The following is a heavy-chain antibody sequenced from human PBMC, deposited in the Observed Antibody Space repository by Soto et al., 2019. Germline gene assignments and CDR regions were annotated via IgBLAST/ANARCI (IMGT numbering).Heavy chain of an antibody. CDR1: GGSISSGDYY. J-gene: IGHJ5*02. D-gene: IGHD3-22*01. V-gene: IGHV4-30-4*01. Sequence: SETLSLTCTVSGGSISSGDYYWSWIRQPPGKGLEWIGYIYYSGSTYYNPSLKSRVTISVDTSKNQFSLKLSSVTAADTAVYYCAREPRYYYDSSGYSKDNWLDPWGPGTLVTVYS. CDR3: AREPRYYYDSSGYSKDNWLDP. CDR2: IYYSGST.